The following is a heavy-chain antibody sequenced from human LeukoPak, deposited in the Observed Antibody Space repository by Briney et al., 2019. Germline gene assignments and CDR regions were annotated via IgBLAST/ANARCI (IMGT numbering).Heavy chain of an antibody. D-gene: IGHD3-10*02. CDR1: GFTFSSYG. V-gene: IGHV3-23*01. CDR3: AEHRITMVGGV. Sequence: GGSLRLSCAASGFTFSSYGMSWLRQAPGKGLEWVSAISGSGGSTYYADSVKGRFTISRDNAKNSLYLQMNSLRAEDTAVYYCAEHRITMVGGVWGKGTTVTISS. CDR2: ISGSGGST. J-gene: IGHJ6*04.